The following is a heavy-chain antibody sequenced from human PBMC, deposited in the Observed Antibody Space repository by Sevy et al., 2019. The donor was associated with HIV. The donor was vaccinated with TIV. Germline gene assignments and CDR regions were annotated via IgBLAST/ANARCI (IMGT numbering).Heavy chain of an antibody. D-gene: IGHD3-22*01. CDR2: IKSKADGETT. J-gene: IGHJ4*02. CDR1: GFSFTYSW. CDR3: IRSDTSGSFDY. Sequence: GGSLRLSCAASGFSFTYSWMNWVRQAPGKGLEWLGRIKSKADGETTDYAAPVKGRFTISRNDPTNWLFLQMNSLKTEDTAVYYCIRSDTSGSFDYWGQGTLVTVSS. V-gene: IGHV3-15*01.